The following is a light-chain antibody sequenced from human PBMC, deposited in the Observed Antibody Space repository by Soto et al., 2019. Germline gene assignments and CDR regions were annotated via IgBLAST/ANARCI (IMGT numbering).Light chain of an antibody. CDR1: QGTRND. CDR2: AAS. Sequence: AIQMTQSTSSLSASVGDRVTITCRASQGTRNDLGWYQQKTGKAPKLLIYAASSLQSGVPSRFSGSGSGTDFTLTISSLQPEDFATYYCLQDYNYPWTFGQGTKVEIK. CDR3: LQDYNYPWT. V-gene: IGKV1-6*01. J-gene: IGKJ1*01.